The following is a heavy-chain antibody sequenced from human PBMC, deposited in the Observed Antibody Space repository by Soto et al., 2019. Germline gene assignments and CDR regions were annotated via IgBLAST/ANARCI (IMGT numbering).Heavy chain of an antibody. J-gene: IGHJ4*02. CDR2: LDYSGSI. CDR1: GDSITSSSHY. Sequence: SETLSLTCTVSGDSITSSSHYWGWIRQPPGKGLEWIGSLDYSGSIYYNPSLKSRLTIFVDTSKNQFSLMVTSVTAADTAVYYCASYLVRGPTTNYLDSWGQGTRVTVSS. CDR3: ASYLVRGPTTNYLDS. D-gene: IGHD3-10*01. V-gene: IGHV4-39*01.